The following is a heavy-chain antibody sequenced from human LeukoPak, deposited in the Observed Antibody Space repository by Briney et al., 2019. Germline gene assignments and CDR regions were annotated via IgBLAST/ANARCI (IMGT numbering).Heavy chain of an antibody. Sequence: SVKASCKASGDTFSSFAVSWVRQAPGQGLEWMGRIIPLFGTADYAQRYQGRVTISADNSLNTAYLELSSLTSEDTAVYYCASPYDYGDHYLDALHIWGQGTIVTVSS. J-gene: IGHJ3*02. CDR3: ASPYDYGDHYLDALHI. CDR1: GDTFSSFA. D-gene: IGHD4-17*01. V-gene: IGHV1-69*06. CDR2: IIPLFGTA.